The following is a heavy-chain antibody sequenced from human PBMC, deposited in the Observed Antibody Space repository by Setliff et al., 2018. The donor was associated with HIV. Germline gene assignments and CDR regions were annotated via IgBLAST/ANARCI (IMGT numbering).Heavy chain of an antibody. CDR3: VLPGYYESSGYAVDH. CDR1: GFTFSAYH. V-gene: IGHV1-2*06. D-gene: IGHD3-22*01. Sequence: GGSLRLSCAASGFTFSAYHMDWVRQAPGQGLEWMGRINPNRGGTNFAQKFQGRVTLTRDTSISTAHMELTRLTADDAAVYYCVLPGYYESSGYAVDHWGQGTLVTVSS. CDR2: INPNRGGT. J-gene: IGHJ4*02.